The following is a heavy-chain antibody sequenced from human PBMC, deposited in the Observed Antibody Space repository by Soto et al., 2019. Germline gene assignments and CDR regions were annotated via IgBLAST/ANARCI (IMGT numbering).Heavy chain of an antibody. V-gene: IGHV4-30-4*08. CDR2: IYYSGST. CDR1: GYCIIRGGYY. CDR3: ASIWFGDFYY. Sequence: SETLSLTCTVSGYCIIRGGYYWSWIRQHPGKGLEWIGYIYYSGSTYYNPSLKSRVTISVDTSKNQISLKLDSVTAADTAVYYCASIWFGDFYYWGHGTLVTVSS. J-gene: IGHJ4*01. D-gene: IGHD3-10*01.